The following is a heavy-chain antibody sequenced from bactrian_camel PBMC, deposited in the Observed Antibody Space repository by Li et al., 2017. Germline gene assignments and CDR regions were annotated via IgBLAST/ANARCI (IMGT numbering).Heavy chain of an antibody. D-gene: IGHD5*01. Sequence: DVQLVESGGGLVQPGGSLRLSCAASGFTFSNYAMSWVRQAPGKGLEWVSTINSFSNTYYSDSVKGRFTISRDNAQNALYLQMNSLKPEDTAMYHCAAHFGLYYGLGYPNYWGQATQVTVS. J-gene: IGHJ4*01. V-gene: IGHV3S31*01. CDR2: INSFSNT. CDR3: AAHFGLYYGLGYPNY. CDR1: GFTFSNYA.